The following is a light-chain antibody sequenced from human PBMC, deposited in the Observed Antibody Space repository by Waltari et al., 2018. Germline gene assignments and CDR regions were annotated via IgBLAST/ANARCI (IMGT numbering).Light chain of an antibody. CDR2: RSD. CDR1: ASNIGNNL. CDR3: AAWHDSLNGRWV. V-gene: IGLV1-44*01. J-gene: IGLJ3*02. Sequence: QSVLTQPPSVSGTPGQRVTISCSGSASNIGNNLFNWYQQFPGKAPKLLIYRSDPRPSGAPDRFSGSKSGTSSSLAISGLQSEDEADYYCAAWHDSLNGRWVFGGGTKVTVL.